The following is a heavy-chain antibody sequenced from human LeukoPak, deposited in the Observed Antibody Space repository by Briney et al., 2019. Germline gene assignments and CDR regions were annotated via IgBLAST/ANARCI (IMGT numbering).Heavy chain of an antibody. CDR3: ASRKLGNDY. D-gene: IGHD7-27*01. CDR1: GGSISSYY. Sequence: SETLSLTCTVSGGSISSYYWSWIRQPPGKGLEWIGYIFYTGSTSYSPSLKSRVTISADTSQNQFSLKLSSVTAADTAVYYCASRKLGNDYWGQGTLVTVSS. V-gene: IGHV4-59*01. CDR2: IFYTGST. J-gene: IGHJ4*02.